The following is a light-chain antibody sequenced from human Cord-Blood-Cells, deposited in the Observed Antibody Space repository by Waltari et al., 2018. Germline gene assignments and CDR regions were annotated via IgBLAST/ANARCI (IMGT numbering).Light chain of an antibody. Sequence: SYVLTQPPSVSVAPGKTARITCGGNNIGSKSVHWYQQKPGKAPGLVIYYDSDRPSGLPERFSGSNSGNTATLTISRVEAGDEADYYCQVWDSSSDHRVFGGGTKLTVL. V-gene: IGLV3-21*04. CDR3: QVWDSSSDHRV. J-gene: IGLJ3*02. CDR2: YDS. CDR1: NIGSKS.